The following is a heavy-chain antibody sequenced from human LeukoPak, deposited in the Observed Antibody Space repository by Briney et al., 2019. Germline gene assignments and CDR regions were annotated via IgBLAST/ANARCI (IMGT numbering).Heavy chain of an antibody. CDR3: ARAGAGALLIWFLGDGMDV. CDR1: GYMFTTYG. J-gene: IGHJ6*02. Sequence: ASVKVSCKASGYMFTTYGISWVRQSPGQGLEWMGWISTGTGETNYAQKFKDRVTMTIDTSANTAHMELRSLRSDDTAVYYCARAGAGALLIWFLGDGMDVWGQGTTVTVSS. D-gene: IGHD1-26*01. CDR2: ISTGTGET. V-gene: IGHV1-18*01.